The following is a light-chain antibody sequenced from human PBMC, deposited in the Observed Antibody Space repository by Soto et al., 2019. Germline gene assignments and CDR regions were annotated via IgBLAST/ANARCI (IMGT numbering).Light chain of an antibody. V-gene: IGKV3-15*01. CDR2: GAS. CDR3: QQYYSYPQT. CDR1: QSVRSN. Sequence: EVLMTQSPATLSVSLGERATLSCRASQSVRSNLAWYQQKPGQAPRLLIYGASTRATGIPARFSGSGSGTDFTLTISCLQSEDFATYYCQQYYSYPQTFGQGTKVDI. J-gene: IGKJ1*01.